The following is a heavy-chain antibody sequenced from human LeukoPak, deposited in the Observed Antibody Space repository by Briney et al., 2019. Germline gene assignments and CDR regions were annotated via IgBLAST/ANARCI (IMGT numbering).Heavy chain of an antibody. D-gene: IGHD3-10*01. Sequence: SETLSLTCTVSGGSISPYYWSSLRQPPGKVLEWIGYISYSGSTKNNPSLKSRVTISVDTSKNQFSLKLTSVTAADTAVYYCAKEGAESFPDAFDTWGQGTMITVSS. J-gene: IGHJ3*02. V-gene: IGHV4-59*01. CDR3: AKEGAESFPDAFDT. CDR2: ISYSGST. CDR1: GGSISPYY.